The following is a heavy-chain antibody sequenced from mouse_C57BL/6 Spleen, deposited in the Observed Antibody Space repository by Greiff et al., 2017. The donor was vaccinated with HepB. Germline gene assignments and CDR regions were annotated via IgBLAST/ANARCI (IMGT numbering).Heavy chain of an antibody. D-gene: IGHD1-1*01. J-gene: IGHJ1*03. V-gene: IGHV5-17*01. CDR2: ISSGSSTI. CDR1: GFTFSDYG. Sequence: EVKLVESGGGLVKPGGSLKLSCAASGFTFSDYGMHWVRQAPEKGLEWVAYISSGSSTIYYADTVKGRFTISRDNAKNTLFLQMTRLRSEDTAMYYCARQDYYYGRGGYFDVWGTGTTVTVSS. CDR3: ARQDYYYGRGGYFDV.